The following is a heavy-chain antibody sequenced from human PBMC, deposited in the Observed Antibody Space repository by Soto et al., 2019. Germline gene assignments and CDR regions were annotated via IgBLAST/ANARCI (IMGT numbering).Heavy chain of an antibody. D-gene: IGHD3-3*01. J-gene: IGHJ3*02. Sequence: QLHLVHSGAVVKKPGASVTVSCSASGYPVTAYYMHWVRQAPGRGLEWRGGINPATGAAKYTQIFQGGVTRTRDTATSTVFMQLSGLTSEDTAVFYCARGGGVGVAGSAAFDMWGQGTVVTVSS. V-gene: IGHV1-2*02. CDR1: GYPVTAYY. CDR3: ARGGGVGVAGSAAFDM. CDR2: INPATGAA.